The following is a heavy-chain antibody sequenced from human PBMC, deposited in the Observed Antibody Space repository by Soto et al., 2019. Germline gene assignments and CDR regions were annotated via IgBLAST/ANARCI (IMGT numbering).Heavy chain of an antibody. CDR2: ISGSGGNT. J-gene: IGHJ4*02. CDR3: AKCAGSGWYPDY. Sequence: EVQLLESAGGLVQPGGSLSLSCAASGFTFSSYAMRWVRQAPRKGLEWVSAISGSGGNTYYADSVKGRFTISRDNSKNTLFLQLNSLRAEDTAVYYCAKCAGSGWYPDYWGQGTLVTVSS. CDR1: GFTFSSYA. V-gene: IGHV3-23*01. D-gene: IGHD6-19*01.